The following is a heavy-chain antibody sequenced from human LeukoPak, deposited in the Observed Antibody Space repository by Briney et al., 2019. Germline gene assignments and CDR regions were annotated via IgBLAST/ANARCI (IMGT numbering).Heavy chain of an antibody. J-gene: IGHJ3*02. Sequence: GASVKVSCKVSGYTLTELSMHWVRQAPGKGLEWMGGFDPEDGETIYAQKFQGRVTMTEDASTDTAYMELSSLRSEDTAVYYCATAAIVGATRWGDAFDIWGQGTMVTVSS. CDR2: FDPEDGET. CDR3: ATAAIVGATRWGDAFDI. V-gene: IGHV1-24*01. CDR1: GYTLTELS. D-gene: IGHD1-26*01.